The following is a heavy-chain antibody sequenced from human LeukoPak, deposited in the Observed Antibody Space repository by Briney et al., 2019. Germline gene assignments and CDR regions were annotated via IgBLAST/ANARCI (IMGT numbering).Heavy chain of an antibody. CDR3: ARASYYDFWSGYYQDYYYYMDV. D-gene: IGHD3-3*01. CDR1: GFTFSSYE. V-gene: IGHV3-7*01. J-gene: IGHJ6*03. Sequence: GGSLRLSCAASGFTFSSYEMNWVRQAPGKGLEWVANIKQDGSEKYYVDSVKGRFTISRDNAKNSLYLQMNSLRAEDTAVYYCARASYYDFWSGYYQDYYYYMDVWGKGTTVTVSS. CDR2: IKQDGSEK.